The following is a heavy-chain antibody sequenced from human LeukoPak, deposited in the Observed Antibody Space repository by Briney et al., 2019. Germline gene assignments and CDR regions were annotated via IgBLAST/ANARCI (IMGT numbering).Heavy chain of an antibody. CDR2: FDPEDGET. D-gene: IGHD6-19*01. J-gene: IGHJ4*02. CDR1: GYTLTELS. V-gene: IGHV1-24*01. Sequence: EASVKVSCKVSGYTLTELSMHWVRQAPGKGLEWMGGFDPEDGETIYAQKFQGRVTMTEDTSTDTAYMELSSLRSEDMAVYYCARGIHSSGWPPFDYWGQGTLVTVSS. CDR3: ARGIHSSGWPPFDY.